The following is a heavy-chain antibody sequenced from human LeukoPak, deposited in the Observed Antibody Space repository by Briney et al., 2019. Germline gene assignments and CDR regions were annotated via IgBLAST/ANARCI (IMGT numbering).Heavy chain of an antibody. V-gene: IGHV3-33*08. J-gene: IGHJ4*02. CDR3: ARDYSSFCLDF. CDR2: IWYDGSNK. D-gene: IGHD2-15*01. CDR1: GFTFSSYA. Sequence: GRSLRLSCAASGFTFSSYAMHWVRQVPGKGLEWVAIIWYDGSNKYYADSVEGRFTISRDNSKNTLYLQMNSLRAEDTALYYCARDYSSFCLDFWGQGTLVTVSS.